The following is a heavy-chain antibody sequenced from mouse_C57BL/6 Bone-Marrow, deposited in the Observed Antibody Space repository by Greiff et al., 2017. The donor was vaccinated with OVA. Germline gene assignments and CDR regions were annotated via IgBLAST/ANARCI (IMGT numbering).Heavy chain of an antibody. J-gene: IGHJ1*03. CDR1: GYSITSDY. CDR2: ISYSGST. V-gene: IGHV3-8*01. CDR3: ARGGHNDGSSYCWYFDD. Sequence: EVMLVESGPGLAKPSQTLSLTCSVTGYSITSDYWNWIRKFPGNKLEYMGYISYSGSTYYNPSLKCRISITRDPSKNQYYLQLNSVTTEDTATYYCARGGHNDGSSYCWYFDDWGTGTTVTVSS. D-gene: IGHD1-1*01.